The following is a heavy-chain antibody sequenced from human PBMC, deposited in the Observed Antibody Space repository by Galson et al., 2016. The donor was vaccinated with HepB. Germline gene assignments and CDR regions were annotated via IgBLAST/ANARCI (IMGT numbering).Heavy chain of an antibody. Sequence: SLRLSCAASGIPFSIYGMHWVRQAPGKGMEWLAVIWYDGSNKYYIDSVKGRFTISRDNSKKILYLQMNSLRAEDTAMYYCAKKDRYGTIDYWGQGTLVTVSS. D-gene: IGHD1-7*01. CDR2: IWYDGSNK. CDR1: GIPFSIYG. CDR3: AKKDRYGTIDY. V-gene: IGHV3-33*06. J-gene: IGHJ4*02.